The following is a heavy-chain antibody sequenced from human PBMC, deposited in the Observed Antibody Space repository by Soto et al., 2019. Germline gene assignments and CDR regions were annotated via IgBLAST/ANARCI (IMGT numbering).Heavy chain of an antibody. V-gene: IGHV3-30-3*01. J-gene: IGHJ6*02. CDR2: ISYDGSNK. D-gene: IGHD5-12*01. Sequence: QVQLVESGGGVVQPGRSLRLSCAASGFTFSSYAMHWVRQAPGKGLEWVAVISYDGSNKYYADSVKGRFTISRDNSKNRLYLQMSSLRAEDTAVYYCARDLVRGYPYYYGMDVWGQGTTVTVSS. CDR3: ARDLVRGYPYYYGMDV. CDR1: GFTFSSYA.